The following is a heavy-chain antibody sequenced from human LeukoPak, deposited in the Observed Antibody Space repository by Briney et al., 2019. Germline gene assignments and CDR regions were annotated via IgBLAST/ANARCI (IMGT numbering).Heavy chain of an antibody. CDR2: INVEGDDI. CDR3: ASYYYDSSGYYLGDDHAFDI. V-gene: IGHV3-74*01. D-gene: IGHD3-22*01. J-gene: IGHJ3*02. CDR1: GFTISRFR. Sequence: GGTLRLSCAASGFTISRFRMHWVRQAPGKGGEWVARINVEGDDINYAESVKGRFTISRDSGKSTLYLQMNSLRAEDTAVYYCASYYYDSSGYYLGDDHAFDIWGQGTMVTVSS.